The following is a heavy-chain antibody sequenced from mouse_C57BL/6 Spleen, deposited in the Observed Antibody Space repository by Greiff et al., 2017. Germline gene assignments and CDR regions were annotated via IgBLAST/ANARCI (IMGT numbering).Heavy chain of an antibody. V-gene: IGHV1-64*01. Sequence: QVQLQQPGAELVKPGASVKLSCKASGYTFTSYWMHWVKQRPGQGLEWIGMIHPNSGSTNYNEKFKSKATLTVDKSSSTAYMQLSSLTSEDSAVYYCARGIYDGYPAWFAYWGQGTLVTVSA. CDR3: ARGIYDGYPAWFAY. J-gene: IGHJ3*01. D-gene: IGHD2-3*01. CDR1: GYTFTSYW. CDR2: IHPNSGST.